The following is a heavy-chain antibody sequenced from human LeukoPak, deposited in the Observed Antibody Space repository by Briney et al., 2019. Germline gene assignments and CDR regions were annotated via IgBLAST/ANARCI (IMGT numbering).Heavy chain of an antibody. J-gene: IGHJ4*02. CDR2: ISSSGSTI. CDR1: GFTFSSYE. D-gene: IGHD6-6*01. V-gene: IGHV3-48*03. Sequence: PGGSLRLSCAASGFTFSSYEMNWVRQAPGKGLEWVSYISSSGSTIYNADSVKGRFTISRDNAKNSLYLQMNSLRAEDTAVYYCARDPRSSGYFDYWGQGTLVTVSS. CDR3: ARDPRSSGYFDY.